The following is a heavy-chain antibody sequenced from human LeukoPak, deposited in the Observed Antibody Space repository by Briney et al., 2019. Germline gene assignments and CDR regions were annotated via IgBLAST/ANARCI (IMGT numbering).Heavy chain of an antibody. CDR1: GDSVSSNSAT. V-gene: IGHV6-1*01. Sequence: SQTLSLTCAISGDSVSSNSATWNWIRQSPSRGLEWLGRTYYRSEWFNDYAVFVKGRITIDPDTSKNHFSLHLNSVTPEDTAMYYCARVITSAADSWGQGTLVTVSS. CDR3: ARVITSAADS. J-gene: IGHJ5*01. CDR2: TYYRSEWFN. D-gene: IGHD2-2*01.